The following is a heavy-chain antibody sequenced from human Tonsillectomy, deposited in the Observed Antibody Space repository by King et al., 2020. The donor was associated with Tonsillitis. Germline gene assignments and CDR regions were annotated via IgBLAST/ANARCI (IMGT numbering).Heavy chain of an antibody. J-gene: IGHJ4*02. CDR3: ARDVGWERQQPYYFDY. D-gene: IGHD1-26*01. CDR1: GFTFSSYS. V-gene: IGHV3-48*01. CDR2: ISRSSSTI. Sequence: VQLVESGGGLVQPGGSLRLSCAASGFTFSSYSMNWVRQAPGKGLEWISYISRSSSTIYYADSVKGRFTISRDNAKNSLFLQMNSLRAEDTAVYYCARDVGWERQQPYYFDYWGQGTLVTVSS.